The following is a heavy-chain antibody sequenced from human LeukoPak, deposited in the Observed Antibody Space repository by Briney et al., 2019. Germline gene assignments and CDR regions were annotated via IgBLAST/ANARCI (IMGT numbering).Heavy chain of an antibody. D-gene: IGHD6-19*01. CDR3: AKDLALAGTGGGFDV. J-gene: IGHJ3*01. V-gene: IGHV3-23*01. CDR2: ISGGGDKA. Sequence: PGGSLRLSCAASGFTFTTYAINWVRQAPGKGLEWVSGISGGGDKAYYADSVNGRFTISRDNSENTVSLQISSLRAEDTALYYCAKDLALAGTGGGFDVWGQGTRVAVSS. CDR1: GFTFTTYA.